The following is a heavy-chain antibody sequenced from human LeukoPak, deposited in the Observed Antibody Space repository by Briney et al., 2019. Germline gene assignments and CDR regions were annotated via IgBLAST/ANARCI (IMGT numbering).Heavy chain of an antibody. CDR2: ISSNGGST. V-gene: IGHV3-64*01. J-gene: IGHJ3*02. Sequence: PGGSLRLSCAASGFTFSCYAMHWVRQAPGKGLEYVSAISSNGGSTYYANSVKGRFTISRDNSKNTLYLQMGSLRAEDMAVYYCARTDRRDVFDIWGQGTMVTVSS. CDR3: ARTDRRDVFDI. CDR1: GFTFSCYA.